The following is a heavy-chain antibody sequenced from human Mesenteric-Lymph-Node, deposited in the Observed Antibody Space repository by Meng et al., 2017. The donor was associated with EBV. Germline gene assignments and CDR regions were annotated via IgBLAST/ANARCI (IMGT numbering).Heavy chain of an antibody. V-gene: IGHV4-4*02. J-gene: IGHJ4*02. CDR1: GGSISSSNW. D-gene: IGHD5-12*01. Sequence: QVQLQESGPGLVKPWGTLSLTCAVSGGSISSSNWWSWVRQPPGKGLEWIGEIYHSGSTNYNPSLKSRVTISLDKSMNQFSLKLTSVTAADTAVYYCARFGYSGDNYFDYWGQGTLVTVAS. CDR2: IYHSGST. CDR3: ARFGYSGDNYFDY.